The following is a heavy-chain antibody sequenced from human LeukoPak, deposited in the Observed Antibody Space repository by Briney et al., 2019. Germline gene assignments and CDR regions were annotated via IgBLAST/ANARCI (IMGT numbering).Heavy chain of an antibody. CDR2: IRSKANSYAT. D-gene: IGHD2-2*01. CDR1: GFTFSGSA. CDR3: TRPLVVVPAAIPGQDY. J-gene: IGHJ4*02. V-gene: IGHV3-73*01. Sequence: GGSLRLSCAASGFTFSGSAMHWVRQASGKGLEWVGRIRSKANSYATAYAASVKGRFTISRDDSKNTAYLQMNSLKTEDTAVYYCTRPLVVVPAAIPGQDYWGQGTLVTVSS.